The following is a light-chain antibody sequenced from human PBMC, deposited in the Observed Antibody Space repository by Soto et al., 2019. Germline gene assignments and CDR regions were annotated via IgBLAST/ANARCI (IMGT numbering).Light chain of an antibody. CDR2: GAF. V-gene: IGKV3-15*01. CDR3: QQYNNWPLT. CDR1: QSVSSD. Sequence: EXVMTQAPATLSVSPGERATLSCRASQSVSSDLAWYQQKPGQGPRLLIYGAFNRATGVPARFSGSGSGTEFTLTISSLQSEDFAVYYCQQYNNWPLTFGGGTKVEIK. J-gene: IGKJ4*01.